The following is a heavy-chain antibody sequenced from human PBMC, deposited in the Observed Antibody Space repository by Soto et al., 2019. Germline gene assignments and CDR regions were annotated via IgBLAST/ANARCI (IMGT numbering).Heavy chain of an antibody. CDR3: ARVITGANDDMNG. D-gene: IGHD1-20*01. CDR1: GVSVYSKSPA. J-gene: IGHJ6*02. Sequence: QTLFRPAAISGVSVYSKSPAWNCIRHSPSSGLEWLGRTYYRSKWSNEYAVSVKGRINITPNTSKNQFSLQLNSVTPEDTAVYSCARVITGANDDMNGWGRRTTVSGSS. CDR2: TYYRSKWSN. V-gene: IGHV6-1*01.